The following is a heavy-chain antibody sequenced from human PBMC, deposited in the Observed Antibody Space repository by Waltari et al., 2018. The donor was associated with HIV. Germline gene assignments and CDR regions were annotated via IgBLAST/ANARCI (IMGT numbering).Heavy chain of an antibody. CDR3: ARGGEGSYADY. D-gene: IGHD1-26*01. Sequence: EVQLVESGGGLVKPGGSLRLSCAASGSIFSDYSMNWVRQAPGKGLKWVSSISRGSKYIYYADSVKGRFTISRDNAKNSLYLQMNSLRAEDTAVYYCARGGEGSYADYWGQGTLVTVSS. CDR1: GSIFSDYS. J-gene: IGHJ4*02. CDR2: ISRGSKYI. V-gene: IGHV3-21*01.